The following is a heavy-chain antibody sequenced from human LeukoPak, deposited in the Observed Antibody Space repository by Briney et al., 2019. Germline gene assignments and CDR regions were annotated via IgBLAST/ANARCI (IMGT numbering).Heavy chain of an antibody. CDR1: GFTFCSYA. D-gene: IGHD3-16*01. CDR3: AKVQGGGPLYYLDY. CDR2: ISGRGDKT. Sequence: PGGSLRLSCAASGFTFCSYAMCWVRQALGMGREWVSAISGRGDKTYYVDSVKGRFTISRDNSKNTLYLQNNSLRAEDTAVHYCAKVQGGGPLYYLDYWGQGTRVTVPS. V-gene: IGHV3-23*01. J-gene: IGHJ4*02.